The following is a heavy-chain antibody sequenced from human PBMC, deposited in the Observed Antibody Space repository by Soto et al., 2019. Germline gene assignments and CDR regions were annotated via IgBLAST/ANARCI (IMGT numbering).Heavy chain of an antibody. Sequence: EVQLLESGGGLVQPGGSLRLSCKASGFTFSNYAMSWVRQAPDKGLEWVSAISGRGGSTYYADSVKGRFTIARDNSKNMLFLQTNSLRPEDTALYYCAKDSTVTTSLYSYYYGLDVRGQGTTVTVSS. CDR1: GFTFSNYA. D-gene: IGHD4-17*01. J-gene: IGHJ6*02. V-gene: IGHV3-23*01. CDR2: ISGRGGST. CDR3: AKDSTVTTSLYSYYYGLDV.